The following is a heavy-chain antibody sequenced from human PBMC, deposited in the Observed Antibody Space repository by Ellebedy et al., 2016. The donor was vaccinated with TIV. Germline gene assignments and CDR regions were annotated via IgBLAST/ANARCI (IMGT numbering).Heavy chain of an antibody. D-gene: IGHD6-13*01. CDR1: GFTSTNFA. CDR3: AKTEPYGTTWFGRIF. J-gene: IGHJ4*02. V-gene: IGHV3-23*01. CDR2: ITAGGNT. Sequence: GESLKIFCAASGFTSTNFAMTWVRQAPGKGLEWVSAITAGGNTHYADSVKGRFTISRDNSKTTLYLQMTSLRADDTAVYYCAKTEPYGTTWFGRIFWGQGTLVTVSS.